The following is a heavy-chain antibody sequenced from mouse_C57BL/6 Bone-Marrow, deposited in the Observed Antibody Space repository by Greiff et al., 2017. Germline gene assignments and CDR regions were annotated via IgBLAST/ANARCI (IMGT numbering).Heavy chain of an antibody. CDR3: ARSGSNYEGDDY. CDR2: INPSNGGT. V-gene: IGHV1-53*01. Sequence: VQLQQSGTELVKPGASVKLSCKASGYTFTSYWMHWVKQRPGQGLEWIGNINPSNGGTNYNEKFKSKATLTVDKSSSTAYMQLSSLTSEDSAVDYCARSGSNYEGDDYWGQGTTLTVSS. J-gene: IGHJ2*01. CDR1: GYTFTSYW. D-gene: IGHD2-5*01.